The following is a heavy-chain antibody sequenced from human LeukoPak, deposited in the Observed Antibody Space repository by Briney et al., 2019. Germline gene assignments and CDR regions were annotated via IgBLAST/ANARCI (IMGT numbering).Heavy chain of an antibody. CDR1: GYTFTSYD. D-gene: IGHD3-22*01. Sequence: ASVKVSCKASGYTFTSYDINWVRQATGQGLEWMGWMNPNSGNTGYAQKFQGGVTMTRNTSISTAYMELSSLRSEDTAVYYCALLYYYDSSGYYYGGWFDPWGQGTLVTVSS. J-gene: IGHJ5*02. CDR3: ALLYYYDSSGYYYGGWFDP. CDR2: MNPNSGNT. V-gene: IGHV1-8*01.